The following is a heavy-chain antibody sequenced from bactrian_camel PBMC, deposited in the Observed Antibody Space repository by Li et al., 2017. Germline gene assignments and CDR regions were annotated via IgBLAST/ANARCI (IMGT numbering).Heavy chain of an antibody. Sequence: VQLVESGGDSVQAGGSLTLSCKASGYDIGSYSMGWFRQHPSGNGRQGIAAVDSDGSNSYADSVKGRFTISKDSAKNVVYLQMNSLKTEDTAMYYCATGLLLGRCQRYWGQGTQVTVS. J-gene: IGHJ4*01. CDR1: GYDIGSYS. V-gene: IGHV3S9*01. CDR3: ATGLLLGRCQRY. CDR2: VDSDGSN. D-gene: IGHD1*01.